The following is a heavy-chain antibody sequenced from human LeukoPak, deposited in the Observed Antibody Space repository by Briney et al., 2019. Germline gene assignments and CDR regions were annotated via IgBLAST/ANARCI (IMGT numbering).Heavy chain of an antibody. CDR1: GGSFSGYY. Sequence: SETLSLTCAVYGGSFSGYYWSWIRQPPGKGLEWIGEINHSGSTNYNPSLKGRVTISVDTSKNQFSLKLSSVTAADTAVYYCARDDIAAAGKGEFDYWGQGTLVTVSS. J-gene: IGHJ4*02. CDR2: INHSGST. V-gene: IGHV4-34*01. CDR3: ARDDIAAAGKGEFDY. D-gene: IGHD6-13*01.